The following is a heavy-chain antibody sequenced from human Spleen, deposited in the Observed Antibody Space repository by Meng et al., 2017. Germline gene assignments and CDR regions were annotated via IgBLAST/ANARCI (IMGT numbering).Heavy chain of an antibody. Sequence: SETLSLTCAVYGGSFSGYYWSWIRQPPGKGLEWIGYIYYTGSPNYSPSLKSRVSISVDTSKNQFSLKLSSVTAADTAVYYCARVVSGTFPFSDYWGQGALVTVSS. V-gene: IGHV4-34*01. CDR3: ARVVSGTFPFSDY. CDR2: IYYTGSP. CDR1: GGSFSGYY. D-gene: IGHD1-26*01. J-gene: IGHJ4*02.